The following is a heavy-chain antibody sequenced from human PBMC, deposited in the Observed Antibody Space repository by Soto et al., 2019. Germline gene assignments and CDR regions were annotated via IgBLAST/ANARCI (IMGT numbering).Heavy chain of an antibody. J-gene: IGHJ5*02. CDR3: ARDGSSWYNNWFDP. CDR2: INAGNGNT. D-gene: IGHD6-13*01. Sequence: ASVKVSCKASGYTFTSYAMHWVRQAPGQRLEWMGWINAGNGNTKYSQKFQGRVTITRDTSASTAYMELSSLRSEDTAVYYCARDGSSWYNNWFDPWGQGTLVTVS. CDR1: GYTFTSYA. V-gene: IGHV1-3*01.